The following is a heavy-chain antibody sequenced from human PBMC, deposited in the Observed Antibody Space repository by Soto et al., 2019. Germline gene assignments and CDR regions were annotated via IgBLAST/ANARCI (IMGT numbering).Heavy chain of an antibody. Sequence: TLSLTCTVSGGSISSGDYYWSWIRQPPGKGLEWIGYIYYSGSTYYNPSLKSRVTISVDTSKNQFSLKLSSVTAADTAVYYCARDLYNWNYLYYGMDVWGQGTTVTVSS. CDR3: ARDLYNWNYLYYGMDV. V-gene: IGHV4-30-4*01. CDR2: IYYSGST. CDR1: GGSISSGDYY. J-gene: IGHJ6*02. D-gene: IGHD1-7*01.